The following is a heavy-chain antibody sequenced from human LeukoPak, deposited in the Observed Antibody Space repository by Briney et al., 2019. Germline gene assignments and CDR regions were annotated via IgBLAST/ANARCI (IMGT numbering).Heavy chain of an antibody. V-gene: IGHV3-53*01. CDR2: IYSGGTT. D-gene: IGHD3-22*01. Sequence: GGPLRLSCAASGFTFSDYYMSWIRQAPGKGLEWVSVIYSGGTTYYADSVKGRFTISRDISKNTLYLQMGSLRVEDTAVYYCARMLISSGYYVDSWGQGTLVTASS. CDR1: GFTFSDYY. CDR3: ARMLISSGYYVDS. J-gene: IGHJ4*02.